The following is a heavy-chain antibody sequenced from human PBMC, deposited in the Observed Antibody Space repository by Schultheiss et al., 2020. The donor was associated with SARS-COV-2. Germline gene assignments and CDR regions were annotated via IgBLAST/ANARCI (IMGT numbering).Heavy chain of an antibody. CDR1: GGSFSGYY. D-gene: IGHD5-24*01. CDR3: AKDKDVEMATMGFVY. Sequence: ETLSLTCTVYGGSFSGYYWSWIRQPPGKGLEWVSVIYSGGSTYYADSVKGRFTISRDNSKNTLYLQMNSLRAEDTAVYYCAKDKDVEMATMGFVYWGQGTLVTVSS. J-gene: IGHJ4*02. V-gene: IGHV3-53*01. CDR2: IYSGGST.